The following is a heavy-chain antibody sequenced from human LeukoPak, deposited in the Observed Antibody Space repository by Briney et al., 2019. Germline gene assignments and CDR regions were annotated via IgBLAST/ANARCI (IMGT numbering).Heavy chain of an antibody. CDR1: GFTFSSYS. J-gene: IGHJ5*02. D-gene: IGHD1-20*01. CDR3: ARVLTGTKGDWFDP. Sequence: GGSLRLSCAASGFTFSSYSMNWVRQAPGKGLEWVSSISSSSSYIYYADSVKGRFTISRDNAKNSLYLQMNSLRAEDTAVYYCARVLTGTKGDWFDPWGQGTLVTVSS. V-gene: IGHV3-21*01. CDR2: ISSSSSYI.